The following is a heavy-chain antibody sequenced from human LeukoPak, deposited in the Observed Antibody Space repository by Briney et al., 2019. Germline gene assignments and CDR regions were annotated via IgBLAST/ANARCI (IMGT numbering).Heavy chain of an antibody. CDR1: GGSISSSSYF. D-gene: IGHD2-15*01. V-gene: IGHV4-39*07. Sequence: SSETLSLTCTVSGGSISSSSYFWGWIRQSPGKRLEWIGSIHYSGSPHFNPSLRSRVTISLDTSKNQFYLKLTSVTAADTAVYYCARGYSVDYWGQGVLVTVSS. J-gene: IGHJ4*02. CDR3: ARGYSVDY. CDR2: IHYSGSP.